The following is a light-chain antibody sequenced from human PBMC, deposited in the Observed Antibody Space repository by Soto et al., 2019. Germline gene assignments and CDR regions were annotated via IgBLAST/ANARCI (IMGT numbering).Light chain of an antibody. Sequence: EIVLTQSPGTLSLSPGERATLSCRASQSVDNNYLAWYQQKPGQAPRLLIYGASSRTTGIPDRFSGSGSGTDFTLTISRLDPEDFAVYYCQQFGSSPPRYTFGQGTKLEIK. CDR3: QQFGSSPPRYT. CDR2: GAS. CDR1: QSVDNNY. V-gene: IGKV3-20*01. J-gene: IGKJ2*01.